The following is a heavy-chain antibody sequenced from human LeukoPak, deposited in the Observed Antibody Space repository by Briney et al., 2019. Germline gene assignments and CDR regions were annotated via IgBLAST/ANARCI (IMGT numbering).Heavy chain of an antibody. CDR1: GGSISSYY. Sequence: SETLSLTCTVSGGSISSYYWSWIRQPPGKGLEWIGYIYYSGSTNYNPSLKSRVTISVDTSKNQFSLKLSSVTAADTAVYYCARATLDYDILTGYYPGPFVYWGQGTLVTVSS. V-gene: IGHV4-59*01. CDR2: IYYSGST. D-gene: IGHD3-9*01. CDR3: ARATLDYDILTGYYPGPFVY. J-gene: IGHJ4*02.